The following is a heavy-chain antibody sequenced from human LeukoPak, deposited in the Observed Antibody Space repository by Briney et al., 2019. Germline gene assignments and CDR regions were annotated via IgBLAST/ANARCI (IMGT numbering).Heavy chain of an antibody. CDR3: ARGYSYGYGDLDY. Sequence: GGSLRLSCAASGFTFTNYAMHWVRQAPGKGLEWVSSISSSSSYIYYADSVKGRFTISRDNAKNSLYLQMNSLRAEDTAVYYCARGYSYGYGDLDYWGQGTLVTVSS. CDR1: GFTFTNYA. V-gene: IGHV3-21*01. D-gene: IGHD5-18*01. J-gene: IGHJ4*02. CDR2: ISSSSSYI.